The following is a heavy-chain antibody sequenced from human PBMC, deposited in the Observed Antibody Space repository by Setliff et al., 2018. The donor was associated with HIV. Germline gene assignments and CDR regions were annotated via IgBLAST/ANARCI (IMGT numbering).Heavy chain of an antibody. CDR3: ARVSCSSWYSIPSYYDYSIDV. CDR1: GASTSSNTYS. V-gene: IGHV4-39*07. Sequence: SETLSLTCTVSGASTSSNTYSWVWIRQPPGKGLEWIGSIDYSGSTYYNPSLKSRVTISGDTSKNQFSLRLRSVTAADTAAYSGARVSCSSWYSIPSYYDYSIDVWGKGTTVTVSS. J-gene: IGHJ6*03. D-gene: IGHD6-13*01. CDR2: IDYSGST.